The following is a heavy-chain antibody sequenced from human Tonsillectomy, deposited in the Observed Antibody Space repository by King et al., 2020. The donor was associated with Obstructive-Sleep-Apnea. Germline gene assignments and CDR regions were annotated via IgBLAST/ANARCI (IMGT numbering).Heavy chain of an antibody. Sequence: QLQESGPGLVKPSETLSLTCNVSGGSISRYYWSWIRQPPGKGLEWIGYIYYSGSTNYNPSLKSRVTISVDTSKNQFSLKLSSVTAADTAVYYCALGGATWGWFDPWGQGTLVTVSS. CDR2: IYYSGST. V-gene: IGHV4-59*01. J-gene: IGHJ5*02. CDR3: ALGGATWGWFDP. D-gene: IGHD1-26*01. CDR1: GGSISRYY.